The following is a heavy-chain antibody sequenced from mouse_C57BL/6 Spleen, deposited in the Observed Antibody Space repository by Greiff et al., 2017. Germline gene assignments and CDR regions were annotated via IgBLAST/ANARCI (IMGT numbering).Heavy chain of an antibody. CDR2: ISYDGSN. Sequence: ESGPGLVKPSQSLSLTCSVTGYSITSGYYWNWIRQFPGNKLEWMGYISYDGSNNYNPSLKNRISITRDTSKNQFFLKLNSVTTEDTATYYCAIYGSYYAMDYWGQGTSVTVSS. CDR3: AIYGSYYAMDY. D-gene: IGHD2-1*01. V-gene: IGHV3-6*01. CDR1: GYSITSGYY. J-gene: IGHJ4*01.